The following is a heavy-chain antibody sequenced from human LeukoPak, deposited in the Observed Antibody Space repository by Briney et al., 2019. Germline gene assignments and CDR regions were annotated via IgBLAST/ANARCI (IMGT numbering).Heavy chain of an antibody. CDR1: GFTFSTYI. V-gene: IGHV3-48*01. Sequence: GGSLRLSCAASGFTFSTYIMNWVRQAPGKGLEWVSYISSSSGPIYYAASVKGRFTISRDNAKNSLYLQMSSLRAEDTGVYYCARQEPGFDIWGQGTMVNVSS. J-gene: IGHJ3*02. CDR2: ISSSSGPI. CDR3: ARQEPGFDI. D-gene: IGHD1-14*01.